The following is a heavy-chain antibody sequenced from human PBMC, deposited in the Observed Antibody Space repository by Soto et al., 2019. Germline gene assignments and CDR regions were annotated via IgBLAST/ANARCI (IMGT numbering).Heavy chain of an antibody. Sequence: PGGSLRLSCAASGFTFSSYALTWVRQAPGKGLEWVSAISGSGGSLYYTDSVKGRFTISRDNFKNTLHLQMTSLRAEDTAVYYCAKVVAGTPPPYYFDYWGQGTQVTVSS. J-gene: IGHJ4*02. CDR2: ISGSGGSL. D-gene: IGHD6-19*01. CDR1: GFTFSSYA. V-gene: IGHV3-23*01. CDR3: AKVVAGTPPPYYFDY.